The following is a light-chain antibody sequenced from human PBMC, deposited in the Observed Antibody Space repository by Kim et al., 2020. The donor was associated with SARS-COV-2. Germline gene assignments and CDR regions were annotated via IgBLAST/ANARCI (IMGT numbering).Light chain of an antibody. CDR1: SDDVGSYHS. CDR2: EVS. J-gene: IGLJ3*02. V-gene: IGLV2-23*02. CDR3: CSYAGSSSLV. Sequence: PSITFRCTGNSDDVGSYHSASWYQQHPDKAPRVMIYEVSKPPSGVSNRFAGSKSGNTASLTISGLQAEDEADYYCCSYAGSSSLVFGGGTKVTVL.